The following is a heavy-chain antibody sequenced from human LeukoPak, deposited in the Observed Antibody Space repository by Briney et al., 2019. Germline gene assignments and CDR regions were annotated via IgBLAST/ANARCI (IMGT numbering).Heavy chain of an antibody. CDR3: ARISKGGYAWGYYFDY. J-gene: IGHJ4*02. CDR2: ISSSSSYI. Sequence: PGGSLRLSCAASGFTFSSYSMNWVRQAPGKGLEWVSSISSSSSYIYYADSVKGRFTISRDNAKNSLYLQMNSLRAEDTAEYYCARISKGGYAWGYYFDYWGQGTLVTVSS. CDR1: GFTFSSYS. V-gene: IGHV3-21*01. D-gene: IGHD5-12*01.